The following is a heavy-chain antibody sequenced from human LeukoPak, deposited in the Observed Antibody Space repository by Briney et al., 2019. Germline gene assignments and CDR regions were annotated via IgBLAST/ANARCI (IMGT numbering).Heavy chain of an antibody. CDR1: GFTFSSYA. D-gene: IGHD2-15*01. V-gene: IGHV3-23*01. CDR2: ISGSGGST. CDR3: AKIFAVVVVAATSDY. Sequence: QPGGSLRLSCAASGFTFSSYAMSWVRQAPGKGLEWVSAISGSGGSTYYADSVKGRFTISRDNSENTLYLQMNSLRAEDTAVYYCAKIFAVVVVAATSDYWGQGTLVTVSS. J-gene: IGHJ4*02.